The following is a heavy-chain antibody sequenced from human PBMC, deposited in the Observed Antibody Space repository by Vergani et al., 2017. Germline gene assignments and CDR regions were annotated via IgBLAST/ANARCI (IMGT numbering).Heavy chain of an antibody. J-gene: IGHJ4*02. CDR1: GYTFTGYY. V-gene: IGHV1-2*02. CDR3: ARDSYYGSGSYADY. D-gene: IGHD3-10*01. Sequence: QVQLVQSGAEVKKPGASVKVSCKASGYTFTGYYMHWVRQAPGQGLEWMGWINPNSGGTNYAQKFQGRVTMTRDTSISTAYMDLSRLRTDDTAVYYCARDSYYGSGSYADYWGQGTLVTVSS. CDR2: INPNSGGT.